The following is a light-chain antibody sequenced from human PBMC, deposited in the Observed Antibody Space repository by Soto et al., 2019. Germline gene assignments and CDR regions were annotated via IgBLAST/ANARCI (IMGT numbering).Light chain of an antibody. CDR1: QSVLNF. Sequence: EIVLTQSPATVSLSPGEGAALSCRANQSVLNFLAWYQQKPGQAPRLLVYDASRRATGIPARFSGSGSGTDFTLTISSLEPEDFAVYYCQQYGSSPLTFGGGTKVDNK. V-gene: IGKV3-20*01. J-gene: IGKJ4*01. CDR3: QQYGSSPLT. CDR2: DAS.